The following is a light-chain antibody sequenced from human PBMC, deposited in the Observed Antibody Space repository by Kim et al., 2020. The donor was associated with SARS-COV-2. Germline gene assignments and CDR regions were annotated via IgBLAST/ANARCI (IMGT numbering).Light chain of an antibody. V-gene: IGLV1-44*01. J-gene: IGLJ3*02. CDR3: AAWDDSRYGRV. CDR1: SPNIGSNA. CDR2: SND. Sequence: GQRVPISCSGSSPNIGSNAVSWYQQLPGTAPKLLVYSNDQRPSGVPDRFSGSRSGTSASLAISGLESEDEADYYCAAWDDSRYGRVFGGGTKVTVL.